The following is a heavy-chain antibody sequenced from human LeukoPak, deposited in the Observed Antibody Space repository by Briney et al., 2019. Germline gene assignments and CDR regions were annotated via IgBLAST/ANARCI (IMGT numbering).Heavy chain of an antibody. V-gene: IGHV3-30*02. J-gene: IGHJ6*02. CDR1: GFTFSHFG. CDR2: TGYDGSNN. Sequence: GGSLRLSCAAYGFTFSHFGMHWVRQAPGKGLERVAYTGYDGSNNYYADSMKGRFTISRDNSKSTLYLEMNSLRAEDTGVYYCVKGGDYGSGSYYNVYFYGMDVWGQGTTVIVSS. CDR3: VKGGDYGSGSYYNVYFYGMDV. D-gene: IGHD3-10*01.